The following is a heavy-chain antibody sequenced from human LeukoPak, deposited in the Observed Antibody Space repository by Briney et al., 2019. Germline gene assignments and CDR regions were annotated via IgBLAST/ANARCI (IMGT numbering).Heavy chain of an antibody. Sequence: PGGSLRLSCAASGFTFSSYAMHWVRQAPGKGLEWVAVISYDGSNKYYADSVKGRFTISRDNSKNTLYLQMNSLRVEDTAVYYCASGPVRHYYMDVWGKGTTVTVSS. CDR1: GFTFSSYA. CDR2: ISYDGSNK. J-gene: IGHJ6*03. V-gene: IGHV3-30-3*01. CDR3: ASGPVRHYYMDV. D-gene: IGHD4-23*01.